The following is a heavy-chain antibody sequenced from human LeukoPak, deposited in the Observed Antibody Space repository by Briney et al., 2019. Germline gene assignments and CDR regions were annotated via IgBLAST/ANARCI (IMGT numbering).Heavy chain of an antibody. Sequence: GSLRLSCAASGFTVSINYMSWARQAPGKGLEWVSVIYSGANTYYADSVKGRFTISRDISKNTLYLQMNSLRAEDTAVYYCARGPTKVGTYGDLPYYFDYWGQGTLVTVSS. V-gene: IGHV3-53*01. CDR1: GFTVSINY. CDR3: ARGPTKVGTYGDLPYYFDY. CDR2: IYSGANT. J-gene: IGHJ4*02. D-gene: IGHD4-17*01.